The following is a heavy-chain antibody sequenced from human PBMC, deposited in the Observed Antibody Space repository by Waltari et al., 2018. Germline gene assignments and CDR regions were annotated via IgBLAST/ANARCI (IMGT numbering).Heavy chain of an antibody. V-gene: IGHV3-48*01. Sequence: EVQLVESGGGLVQPGGSLRLSCAASGFTFSSYSMNWVRQDPGKGLEWVSYISNSSSTIYYADSVKGRFTICRDNAKNSLYLQMNSLRAEDTAVYYCARDLGWLQLPDYWGQGTLVTVSS. CDR1: GFTFSSYS. CDR3: ARDLGWLQLPDY. CDR2: ISNSSSTI. D-gene: IGHD5-12*01. J-gene: IGHJ4*02.